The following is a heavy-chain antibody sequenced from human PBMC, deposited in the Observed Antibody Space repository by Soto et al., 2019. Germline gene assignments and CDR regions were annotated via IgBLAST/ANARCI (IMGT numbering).Heavy chain of an antibody. CDR2: ISYDGNNK. CDR3: ARDPVAGMYYFDY. J-gene: IGHJ4*02. V-gene: IGHV3-30-3*01. CDR1: GFTYSTYT. Sequence: PGGSLRLSCAASGFTYSTYTMHWVRQAPGKGLEWVAVISYDGNNKFYADSVKGRFTISRDSTKQTLYLQMNSLRPDDTAMYYCARDPVAGMYYFDYWGQGTLVTVSS. D-gene: IGHD6-19*01.